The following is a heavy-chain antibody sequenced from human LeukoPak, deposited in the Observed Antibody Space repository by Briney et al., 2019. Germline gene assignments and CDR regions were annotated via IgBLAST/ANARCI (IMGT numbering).Heavy chain of an antibody. CDR2: INPNSGGT. V-gene: IGHV1-2*02. J-gene: IGHJ4*02. D-gene: IGHD3-10*01. Sequence: VASVKVSCKASGYTFTGYYMHWVRQAPGQGLEWMGWINPNSGGTNYAQKFQGRVTMTRDTSISTAYMELSRLRSDDTAVYYCARDYYGSGTETEYWGQGTLVTVSS. CDR1: GYTFTGYY. CDR3: ARDYYGSGTETEY.